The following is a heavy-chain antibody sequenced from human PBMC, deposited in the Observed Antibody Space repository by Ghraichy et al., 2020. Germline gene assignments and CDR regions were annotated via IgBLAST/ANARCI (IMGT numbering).Heavy chain of an antibody. D-gene: IGHD4-11*01. V-gene: IGHV4-39*01. Sequence: SQTLSLTCTVSGGSISSSSYYWGWIRQPPGKGLEWIGSIYYSGSTYYNPSLKSRVTISVDTSKNQFSLKLSSVTAADTAVYYCARQWKTAVTTHYYFDYWGQGTLVTVSS. CDR1: GGSISSSSYY. CDR2: IYYSGST. CDR3: ARQWKTAVTTHYYFDY. J-gene: IGHJ4*02.